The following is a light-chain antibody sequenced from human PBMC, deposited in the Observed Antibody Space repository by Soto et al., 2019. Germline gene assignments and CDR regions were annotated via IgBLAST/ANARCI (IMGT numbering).Light chain of an antibody. CDR3: QSYDSSLSAYYV. J-gene: IGLJ1*01. CDR1: SSNIGAGYD. Sequence: QSALTQPPSVSGAPGQRVPISCTGSSSNIGAGYDVHWYQQLPGTAPKVLIYDNNNRPSGVPDRISGSKSGTSASLAITGLQAEDEADYYCQSYDSSLSAYYVFGTGTKVTVL. V-gene: IGLV1-40*01. CDR2: DNN.